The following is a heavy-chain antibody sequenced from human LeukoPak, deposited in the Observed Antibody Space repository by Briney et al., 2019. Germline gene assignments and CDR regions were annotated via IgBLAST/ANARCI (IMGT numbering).Heavy chain of an antibody. V-gene: IGHV4-59*01. CDR3: TRSTNLEAFDI. CDR1: GGSFGGYY. D-gene: IGHD2-8*01. Sequence: PSETLSLTCAVYGGSFGGYYWNWIRQPPGKGLEWIGYIYYSGSTNYNPSLKSRVTISVDTSKNQCSLKLSSVTTADTAVYYCTRSTNLEAFDIWGQGTMVTVSS. J-gene: IGHJ3*02. CDR2: IYYSGST.